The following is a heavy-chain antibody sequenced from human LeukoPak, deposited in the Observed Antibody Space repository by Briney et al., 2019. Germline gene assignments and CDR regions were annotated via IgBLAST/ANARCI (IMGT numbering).Heavy chain of an antibody. CDR3: ASAYMGYYDSSGYLFDY. V-gene: IGHV3-53*04. J-gene: IGHJ4*02. CDR1: GFTVSSNY. CDR2: IYSGGST. D-gene: IGHD3-22*01. Sequence: GGSLRLSCAASGFTVSSNYMSWVRQAPGQGMEWDSVIYSGGSTYYADTVKGRCTISRPNSTNTLYLHVNSRTAADTAVSLCASAYMGYYDSSGYLFDYWGQGTLVSVSS.